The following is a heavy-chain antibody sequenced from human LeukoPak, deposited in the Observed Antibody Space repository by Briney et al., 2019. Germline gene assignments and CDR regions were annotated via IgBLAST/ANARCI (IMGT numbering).Heavy chain of an antibody. J-gene: IGHJ3*02. CDR2: ISSSSSTI. V-gene: IGHV3-48*01. D-gene: IGHD3-10*01. CDR3: ARDQVHRCGELLDDAFDI. CDR1: GGSISSNS. Sequence: ETLSLTCTVSGGSISSNSYYWGWIPQAQGMELEWFSYISSSSSTIYYADSVKGRFTISRDNAKNSLYLQMNSLRAEDTAVYYCARDQVHRCGELLDDAFDIWGQGTMVTVSS.